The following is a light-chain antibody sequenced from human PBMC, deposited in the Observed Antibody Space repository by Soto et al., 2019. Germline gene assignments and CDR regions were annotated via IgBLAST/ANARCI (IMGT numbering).Light chain of an antibody. CDR3: SSYTSSSNYV. CDR2: EVS. J-gene: IGLJ1*01. CDR1: SSDVGGYNY. V-gene: IGLV2-14*01. Sequence: QSALTQPASVSGSPRQSITISCTGTSSDVGGYNYVSWYQQHPGKAPKLMIYEVSNRPSGVSNRFSGSKSGNTASLTISGLQAEDDADFYCSSYTSSSNYVFGTETKLTV.